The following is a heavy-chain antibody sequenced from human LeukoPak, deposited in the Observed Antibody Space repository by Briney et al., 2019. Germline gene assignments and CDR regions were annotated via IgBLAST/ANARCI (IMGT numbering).Heavy chain of an antibody. CDR2: TYYRSKWYN. J-gene: IGHJ4*02. D-gene: IGHD3-22*01. CDR3: VGASYDSSGYFNFDY. V-gene: IGHV6-1*01. CDR1: GDSVSSSNAA. Sequence: SQTLSLTCAISGDSVSSSNAAWNWIRQSPSRGLEWLGRTYYRSKWYNNYAISLKSRIIINPDTSKNQFTLHLNSVTPEDTAVYYCVGASYDSSGYFNFDYWGQGTLVTVSS.